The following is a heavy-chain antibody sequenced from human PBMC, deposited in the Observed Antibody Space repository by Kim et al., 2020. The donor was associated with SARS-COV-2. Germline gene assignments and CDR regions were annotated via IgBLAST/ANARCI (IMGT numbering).Heavy chain of an antibody. J-gene: IGHJ6*02. CDR2: INPNSGGT. V-gene: IGHV1-2*02. D-gene: IGHD3-10*01. CDR3: ASPTIFNYITRVRGAAWGSGMDV. CDR1: GYTFTGYY. Sequence: ASEKVSCKASGYTFTGYYMHWVRQAPGQGLEWMGWINPNSGGTNYAQKFQGRVTMTRDTSISTAYMELSRLRSDDTAVYYCASPTIFNYITRVRGAAWGSGMDVWGQGTTVTVSS.